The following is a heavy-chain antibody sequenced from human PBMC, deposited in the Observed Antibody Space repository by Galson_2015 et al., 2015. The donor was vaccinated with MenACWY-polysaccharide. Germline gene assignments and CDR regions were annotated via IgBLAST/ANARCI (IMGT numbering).Heavy chain of an antibody. CDR1: GYTFTTYA. CDR2: INTNTGNP. D-gene: IGHD4-17*01. V-gene: IGHV7-4-1*02. Sequence: SVKVSCKASGYTFTTYAMNWARQAPGQGLEWMGGINTNTGNPTYAQGFTGRFVFSLDASVSTAYLQISSLKAEDTAVYYCARDPKQKPTTVPTGRCDYWAHGTL. J-gene: IGHJ4*01. CDR3: ARDPKQKPTTVPTGRCDY.